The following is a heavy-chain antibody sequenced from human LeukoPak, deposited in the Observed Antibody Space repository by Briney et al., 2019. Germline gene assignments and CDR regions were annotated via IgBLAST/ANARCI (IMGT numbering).Heavy chain of an antibody. V-gene: IGHV1-2*02. CDR3: ARKDGGGDGMDV. CDR1: GYTFTDYY. J-gene: IGHJ6*02. Sequence: ASVKVSCRASGYTFTDYYMHWVRQAPGQGLEWMGWLNPNTLVTKYAQHFQGRVSMTWDTSISTGYMDLHSLTSDDTAVYYCARKDGGGDGMDVWGQGPRLTISS. CDR2: LNPNTLVT. D-gene: IGHD1-26*01.